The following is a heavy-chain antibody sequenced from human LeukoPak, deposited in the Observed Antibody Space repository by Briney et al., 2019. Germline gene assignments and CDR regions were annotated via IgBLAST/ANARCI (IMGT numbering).Heavy chain of an antibody. D-gene: IGHD2-2*01. V-gene: IGHV3-23*01. Sequence: GGSLRLSCAASGFTFSSYAMSWVRQAPGKGLEWVSAISGSGGSTYYADSVKGRFTISRDNSKNTLYLQMSSLRAEDTAVYYCARDTLDIVVVPAAAEIYYYYGMDVWGQGTTVTVSS. J-gene: IGHJ6*02. CDR1: GFTFSSYA. CDR3: ARDTLDIVVVPAAAEIYYYYGMDV. CDR2: ISGSGGST.